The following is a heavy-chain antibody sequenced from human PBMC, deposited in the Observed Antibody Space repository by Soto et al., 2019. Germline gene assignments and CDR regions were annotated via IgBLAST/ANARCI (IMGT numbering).Heavy chain of an antibody. D-gene: IGHD6-19*01. CDR3: MTPGSADNSDY. V-gene: IGHV3-30*03. J-gene: IGHJ4*02. CDR2: ISHDGSSS. CDR1: GIFFSSYG. Sequence: QVQLVESGGGVVQAGGSLRLSCAVSGIFFSSYGMHWVRQAPGKGLEWVALISHDGSSSYYADSVRGGFTISRDNSRDTVFLQLSGLRTEDTALYYCMTPGSADNSDYWGQGTLVTVSS.